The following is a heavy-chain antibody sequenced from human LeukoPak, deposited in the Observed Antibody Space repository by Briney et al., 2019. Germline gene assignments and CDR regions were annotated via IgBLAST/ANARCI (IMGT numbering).Heavy chain of an antibody. CDR3: ARAQQTVRGVIPNLDY. CDR1: GYTFTSYY. D-gene: IGHD3-10*01. CDR2: INPSGGST. J-gene: IGHJ4*02. Sequence: ASAKVSCKASGYTFTSYYMHWVRQAPGQGLEWMGIINPSGGSTSYAQKFQGRVTITRDTSASTAYMELSSLRSEDTAVYYCARAQQTVRGVIPNLDYWGQGTLVTVSS. V-gene: IGHV1-46*01.